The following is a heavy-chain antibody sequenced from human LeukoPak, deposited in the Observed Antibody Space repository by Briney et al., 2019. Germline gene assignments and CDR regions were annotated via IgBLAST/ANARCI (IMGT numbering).Heavy chain of an antibody. Sequence: ASVKVSCKAFGYRFTGYYIHWVRQAPGQGPEWMGWINPNSGDTNSAQKFQGRVTMTRDTSISTAYMELSRLKSDDTAVYYCAIASDWYYFDHWGQGTLVTVSS. J-gene: IGHJ4*02. CDR3: AIASDWYYFDH. CDR2: INPNSGDT. V-gene: IGHV1-2*02. CDR1: GYRFTGYY. D-gene: IGHD6-19*01.